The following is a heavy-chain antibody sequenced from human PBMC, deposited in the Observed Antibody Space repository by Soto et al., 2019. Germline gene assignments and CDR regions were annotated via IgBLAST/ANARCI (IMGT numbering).Heavy chain of an antibody. CDR2: ITGSGGYT. J-gene: IGHJ6*02. CDR3: AKERYYDILTGPENYYYPYGMDV. D-gene: IGHD3-9*01. CDR1: GFTFSSYA. Sequence: EVQLLESGGGLVQPGGSLRLSCAASGFTFSSYAMSWVRQAPGKGLEWVSDITGSGGYTFYADSVTGRFTISRDNSQNPLYLQKSRLRAEDTAVYYCAKERYYDILTGPENYYYPYGMDVWGQGTTVTVSS. V-gene: IGHV3-23*01.